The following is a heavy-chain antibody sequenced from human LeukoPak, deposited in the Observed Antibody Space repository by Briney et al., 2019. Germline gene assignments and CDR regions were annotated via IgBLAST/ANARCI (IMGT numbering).Heavy chain of an antibody. CDR1: GFTFSSYA. Sequence: GGSLRLSCAAPGFTFSSYAMSWFRQAPGKGLEWVSAISGSGGSTYYADSVKGRFTISRDNSKNTLYLQMNSLRAEDTAVYYCAKARSSSGRGSGKYYFDYWGQGTLVTVSS. CDR2: ISGSGGST. V-gene: IGHV3-23*01. CDR3: AKARSSSGRGSGKYYFDY. J-gene: IGHJ4*02. D-gene: IGHD6-6*01.